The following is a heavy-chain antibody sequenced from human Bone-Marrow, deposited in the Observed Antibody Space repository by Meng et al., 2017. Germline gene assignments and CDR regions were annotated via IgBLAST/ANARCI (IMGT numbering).Heavy chain of an antibody. Sequence: ASVQVSCKASAYTFTSYDINWVLQATGQGLEWMGWLNPNNGNTGYAQKFQGRVTMTRNTSISTAYMELSSLRSEDTAVYYCARGAGGFYYYYGMDVWGQGTTVTVSS. CDR2: LNPNNGNT. J-gene: IGHJ6*02. D-gene: IGHD1-26*01. CDR3: ARGAGGFYYYYGMDV. CDR1: AYTFTSYD. V-gene: IGHV1-8*01.